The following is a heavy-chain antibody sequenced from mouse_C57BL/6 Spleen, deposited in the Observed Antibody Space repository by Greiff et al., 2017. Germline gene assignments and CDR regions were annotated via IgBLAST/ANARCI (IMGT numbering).Heavy chain of an antibody. J-gene: IGHJ4*01. CDR2: ISDGGSYT. CDR3: ARDGYYGSSSYAMDY. CDR1: GFTFSSYA. V-gene: IGHV5-4*01. Sequence: EVHLVESGGGLVKPGGSLKLSCAASGFTFSSYAMSWVRQTPEKRLEWVATISDGGSYTYYPDNVKGRFTISRDNAKNNLYLQMSHLKSEDTAMYYCARDGYYGSSSYAMDYWGQGTSVTVSS. D-gene: IGHD1-1*01.